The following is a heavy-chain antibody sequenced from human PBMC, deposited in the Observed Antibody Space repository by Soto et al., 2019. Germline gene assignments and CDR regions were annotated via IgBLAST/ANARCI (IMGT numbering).Heavy chain of an antibody. CDR1: GFTFSSYA. Sequence: GGSLRLSCAASGFTFSSYAMSWVRQAPGKGLEWVSAISGSGGSTYYADSVKGRFTISRDNSKNTLYLQMNSRRAEDTAVYYCAKFRSGNSLNWFDPWGQGTLVTVSS. J-gene: IGHJ5*02. CDR2: ISGSGGST. V-gene: IGHV3-23*01. CDR3: AKFRSGNSLNWFDP. D-gene: IGHD2-15*01.